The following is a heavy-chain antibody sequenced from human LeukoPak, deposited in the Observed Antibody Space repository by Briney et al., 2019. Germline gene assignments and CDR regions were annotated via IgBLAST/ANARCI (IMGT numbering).Heavy chain of an antibody. Sequence: SETLSLTCTVSVGSVSSGSYYWSWIRQPPGKGLEWIGYIYYSGSTNYNPSLKSRVTISVDTSKNQFSLKLSSVTAADTAVYYCARGSILDCGGDCYSGWFDPWGQGTLVTVSS. CDR3: ARGSILDCGGDCYSGWFDP. CDR2: IYYSGST. CDR1: VGSVSSGSYY. J-gene: IGHJ5*02. V-gene: IGHV4-61*01. D-gene: IGHD2-21*02.